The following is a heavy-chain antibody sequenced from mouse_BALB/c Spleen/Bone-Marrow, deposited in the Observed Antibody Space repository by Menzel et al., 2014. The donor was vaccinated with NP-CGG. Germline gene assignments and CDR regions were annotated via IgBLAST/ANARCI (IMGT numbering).Heavy chain of an antibody. D-gene: IGHD2-14*01. V-gene: IGHV1-14*01. CDR2: INPYNDGT. J-gene: IGHJ2*01. Sequence: VQLKESGPELVKPGASVKMSCKASGYTFTSYVMHWVKQKPGQGLEWIGYINPYNDGTKYNEKFKGMATLTSDRSSSTAYMELSSLTSEDSAVYYCAKGGNYRYDFDYWGQGTTLIVSS. CDR1: GYTFTSYV. CDR3: AKGGNYRYDFDY.